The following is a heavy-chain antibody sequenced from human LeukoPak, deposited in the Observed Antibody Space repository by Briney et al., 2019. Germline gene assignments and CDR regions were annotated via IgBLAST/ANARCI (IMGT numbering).Heavy chain of an antibody. CDR2: IHYTGST. J-gene: IGHJ3*02. D-gene: IGHD1-26*01. CDR1: GGPITVYH. Sequence: SETLSLTCSVSGGPITVYHWIWIRQPPGKGLEFIGYIHYTGSTNYNSSLTSRISISTDTSKNQFSLKMTSVTAADTAVYYCARQGGAFDIWGQGTMVTVSS. CDR3: ARQGGAFDI. V-gene: IGHV4-59*01.